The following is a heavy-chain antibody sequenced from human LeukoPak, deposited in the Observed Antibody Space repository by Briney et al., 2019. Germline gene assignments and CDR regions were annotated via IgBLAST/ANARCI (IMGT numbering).Heavy chain of an antibody. J-gene: IGHJ3*02. CDR3: ARVSDGDDAFDI. CDR2: ISAYNGNT. V-gene: IGHV1-18*01. Sequence: ASVKVSCKASGYTFTSYGISWVRQAPGQGLEWMGWISAYNGNTNYAQKLQGRVTMTTVTSTSTAYMELRSLRSDDTAVYYCARVSDGDDAFDIWGQGTMVTVSS. CDR1: GYTFTSYG. D-gene: IGHD5-24*01.